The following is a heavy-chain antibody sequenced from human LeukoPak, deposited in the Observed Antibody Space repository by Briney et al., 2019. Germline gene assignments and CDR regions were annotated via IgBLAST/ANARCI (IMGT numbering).Heavy chain of an antibody. V-gene: IGHV1-46*01. Sequence: ASVKVSGKASGYTFTSYYMHWVQQAPGQGLEWMGIINPSGGSTSYAQKFQGRVTMTRDTSTSTVYMELSSLRSEDTAVYYCAREGSGSYSLKAYYYYGMDVWGQGTTVTVSS. CDR3: AREGSGSYSLKAYYYYGMDV. J-gene: IGHJ6*02. CDR2: INPSGGST. CDR1: GYTFTSYY. D-gene: IGHD3-10*01.